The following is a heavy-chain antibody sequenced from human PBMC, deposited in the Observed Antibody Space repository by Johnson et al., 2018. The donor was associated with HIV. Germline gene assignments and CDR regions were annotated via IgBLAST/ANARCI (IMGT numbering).Heavy chain of an antibody. V-gene: IGHV3-7*05. CDR2: IRQDGSEK. J-gene: IGHJ3*02. D-gene: IGHD3-10*01. Sequence: VQLVESGGGVVRPGGSLRLSCATSGFTFNDHGMTWVRQPPGKGLEWVATIRQDGSEKFYVDSVKGRFTIFRDNAENSLYLQMNGLRAEDTAFYYCARDFVAFGECTAFDIWGQGTMVTVSS. CDR1: GFTFNDHG. CDR3: ARDFVAFGECTAFDI.